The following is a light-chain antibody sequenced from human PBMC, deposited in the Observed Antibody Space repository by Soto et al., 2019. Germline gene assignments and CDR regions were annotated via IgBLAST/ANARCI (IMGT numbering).Light chain of an antibody. CDR3: AAWDDSLNGPV. CDR1: RYNIGRND. V-gene: IGLV1-44*01. J-gene: IGLJ2*01. CDR2: SDT. Sequence: QSVLTQSPSASGTPGQRVTISCPGSRYNIGRNDVNWYQQVPGTAPKVLIYSDTQRPSGVPDRFSGSKAGTSASLAISGLPSEDEADYYCAAWDDSLNGPVFGGGTKLTVL.